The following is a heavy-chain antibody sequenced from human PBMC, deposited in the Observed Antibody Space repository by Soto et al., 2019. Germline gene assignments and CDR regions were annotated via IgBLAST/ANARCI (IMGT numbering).Heavy chain of an antibody. CDR2: MNPNSGET. CDR3: ARVAVAARPRWYNWFDP. CDR1: GYTFTDYD. Sequence: QEQLVQSGAEVKKPGASVKVSCKTSGYTFTDYDINWVRQATGQGLEWIGWMNPNSGETGYAQKFRGRVPGARRASRSTAYLGRGGLRSEDTAVYYCARVAVAARPRWYNWFDPWGQGTLVTVSS. D-gene: IGHD2-15*01. J-gene: IGHJ5*02. V-gene: IGHV1-8*01.